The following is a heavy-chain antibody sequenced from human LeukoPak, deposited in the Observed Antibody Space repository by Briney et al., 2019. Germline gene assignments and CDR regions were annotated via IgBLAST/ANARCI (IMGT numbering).Heavy chain of an antibody. CDR3: ARELVGATTPDY. Sequence: SETLSLTGAVYGGSFSGYYWSWIRQPPGKGLEWIGEINHRGSTNYNPSLKSRVTISVDTSKSQFSLKLNSVTAADTAVYYCARELVGATTPDYWGQGTLVTVSS. CDR2: INHRGST. CDR1: GGSFSGYY. D-gene: IGHD1-26*01. J-gene: IGHJ4*02. V-gene: IGHV4-34*01.